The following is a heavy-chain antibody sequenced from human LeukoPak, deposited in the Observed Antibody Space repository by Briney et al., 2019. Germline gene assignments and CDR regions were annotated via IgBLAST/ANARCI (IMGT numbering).Heavy chain of an antibody. Sequence: PGGSLRLSCATCGFPFSAYDMHWVRQAPGKGLEWVSAFGSAGDTYYPGAVKGRFTISRDYATDSLYLQMNSLRAGDTAVYFCVRGALPGDNWYFDLWGRGTLVTVSS. CDR1: GFPFSAYD. CDR2: FGSAGDT. CDR3: VRGALPGDNWYFDL. J-gene: IGHJ2*01. V-gene: IGHV3-13*01.